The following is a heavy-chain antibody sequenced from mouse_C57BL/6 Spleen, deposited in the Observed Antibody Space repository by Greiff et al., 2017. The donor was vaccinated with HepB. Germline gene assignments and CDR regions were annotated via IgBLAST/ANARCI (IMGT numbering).Heavy chain of an antibody. J-gene: IGHJ4*01. D-gene: IGHD2-1*01. Sequence: QVQLQQSGAELVRPGSSVKLSCKASGYTFTSYWMHWVKQRPIQGLEWIGNIDPSDSETHYNQKFKDKATLTVDKSSSTAYMQLSSLTSEDSAVYYCARDGNYGYAMDYWGQGTSVTVSS. CDR2: IDPSDSET. CDR3: ARDGNYGYAMDY. V-gene: IGHV1-52*01. CDR1: GYTFTSYW.